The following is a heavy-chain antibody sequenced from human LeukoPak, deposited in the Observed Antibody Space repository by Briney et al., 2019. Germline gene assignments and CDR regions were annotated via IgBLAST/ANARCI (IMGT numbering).Heavy chain of an antibody. Sequence: GGSLRLSCAASGFTFSSYAMHWVRQAPGKGLEWVAVISYDGSNKYYADSVKGRFTISRDNSKNTLYLQMNSLRAEDTAVYYCARAPCGGDCLNWFDPWGQGTLVTVSS. CDR2: ISYDGSNK. D-gene: IGHD2-21*02. J-gene: IGHJ5*02. V-gene: IGHV3-30*04. CDR1: GFTFSSYA. CDR3: ARAPCGGDCLNWFDP.